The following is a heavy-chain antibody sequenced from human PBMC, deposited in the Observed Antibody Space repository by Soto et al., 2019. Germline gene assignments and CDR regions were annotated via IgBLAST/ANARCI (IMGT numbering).Heavy chain of an antibody. Sequence: GGSLRLSCAASGFTFSSYAMSWVRQAPGKGLEYVSALSGDGRSTYYADSVKGRFTVFRDNSKNTLFLQMSSLRVEDTAVYYCVKGNWAYSYNNWFDPWGQGTLVTVSS. D-gene: IGHD5-18*01. CDR3: VKGNWAYSYNNWFDP. CDR2: LSGDGRST. J-gene: IGHJ5*02. V-gene: IGHV3-64D*06. CDR1: GFTFSSYA.